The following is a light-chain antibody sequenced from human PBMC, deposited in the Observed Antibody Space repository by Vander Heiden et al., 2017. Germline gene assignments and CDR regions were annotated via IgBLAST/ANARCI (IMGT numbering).Light chain of an antibody. CDR3: SSYTSSSTPYV. Sequence: LTQPASVSGFPAQSITISCTGTSSDVGGSNYVSWYQQHPGKAPKLMIYDVSNRPSGVSNRFSGSKSGNTASLTISGLQAEDEADYYCSSYTSSSTPYVFGTGTKVTVL. V-gene: IGLV2-14*03. J-gene: IGLJ1*01. CDR2: DVS. CDR1: SSDVGGSNY.